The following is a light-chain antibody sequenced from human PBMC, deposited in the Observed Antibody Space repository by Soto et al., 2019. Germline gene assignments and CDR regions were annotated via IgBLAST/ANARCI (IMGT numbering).Light chain of an antibody. CDR3: QQYNSHWT. V-gene: IGKV1-5*02. J-gene: IGKJ1*01. Sequence: DSQMTQSPSTLSASVGDRVTMICRASQSISRWLAWYQQKPGKAPNLLIYDASSLQSGVPSRFSGIGSGTEFTLTISSLQPDDFATYYCQQYNSHWTFGQGTKVDIK. CDR2: DAS. CDR1: QSISRW.